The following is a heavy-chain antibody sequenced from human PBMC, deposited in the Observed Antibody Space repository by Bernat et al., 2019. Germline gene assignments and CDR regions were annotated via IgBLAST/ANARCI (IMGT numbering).Heavy chain of an antibody. CDR1: GLSFDDYG. J-gene: IGHJ4*02. CDR3: AKDKVGSPPYYSLDY. CDR2: ISWNSGRI. D-gene: IGHD2-21*01. Sequence: EVQLVESGGGLVQPGRSLRLSCEASGLSFDDYGMHWVRLAPGKCLEWVSSISWNSGRIGYGDSVQGRYTVSRDNAKNSLFLQMSSLRPEDSALYYGAKDKVGSPPYYSLDYWGRGTLVTVSS. V-gene: IGHV3-9*01.